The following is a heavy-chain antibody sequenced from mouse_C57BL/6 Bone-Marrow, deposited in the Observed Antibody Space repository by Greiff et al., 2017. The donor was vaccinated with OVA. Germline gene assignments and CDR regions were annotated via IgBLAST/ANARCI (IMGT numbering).Heavy chain of an antibody. Sequence: EVMLVESGGGLVQPGGSLKLSCAASGFTFSDYYMYWVRQTPEKRLEWVAYISNGGGSTYYPDTVKGRFTISRDNAKNTLYLQMSRLKSEDTAMYYCARLYYYGSSSYYYAMDYWGQGTSVTVSS. CDR2: ISNGGGST. J-gene: IGHJ4*01. V-gene: IGHV5-12*01. CDR1: GFTFSDYY. CDR3: ARLYYYGSSSYYYAMDY. D-gene: IGHD1-1*01.